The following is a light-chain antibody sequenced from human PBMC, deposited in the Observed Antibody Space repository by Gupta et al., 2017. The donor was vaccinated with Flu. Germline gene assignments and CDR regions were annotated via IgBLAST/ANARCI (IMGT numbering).Light chain of an antibody. CDR3: LQHHAYPLT. V-gene: IGKV1-17*02. J-gene: IGKJ5*01. Sequence: VGDTVTITCRASQDIRSDLGWYQQKPGKAPKRLIYAASTLQSGVPSTFSGSGSGTEFTLTISNLQPEDFATYYCLQHHAYPLTFGQGTRLDIK. CDR1: QDIRSD. CDR2: AAS.